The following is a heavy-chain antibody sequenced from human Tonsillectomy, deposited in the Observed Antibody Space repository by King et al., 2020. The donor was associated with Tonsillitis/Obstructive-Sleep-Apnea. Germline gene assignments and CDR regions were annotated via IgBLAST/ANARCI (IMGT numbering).Heavy chain of an antibody. D-gene: IGHD6-19*01. CDR1: GFTFSSYW. Sequence: VQLVESGGGLVQPGGSLRLSCAASGFTFSSYWMSWGSQAPGKGLEWVANINQGGAEKYFVDSVKGRFTISRDNAKNSLYLQMNSLRAEDTAMYYCARTGVAVPTDYWGQGTLVTVSA. CDR3: ARTGVAVPTDY. V-gene: IGHV3-7*01. J-gene: IGHJ4*02. CDR2: INQGGAEK.